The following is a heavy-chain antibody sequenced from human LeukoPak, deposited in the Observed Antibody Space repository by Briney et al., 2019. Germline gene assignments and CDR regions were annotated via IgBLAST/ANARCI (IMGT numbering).Heavy chain of an antibody. V-gene: IGHV3-48*04. CDR3: ARSTSHYYYYYMDV. J-gene: IGHJ6*03. Sequence: GGSLRLSCAASGFTFSNHNMDWVRQAPGKGLEWISYISGRGEAIFYADSLQGRFTISRVNATNTLYLQINSLRAEDTAVYYCARSTSHYYYYYMDVWGKGTTVTISS. CDR1: GFTFSNHN. CDR2: ISGRGEAI.